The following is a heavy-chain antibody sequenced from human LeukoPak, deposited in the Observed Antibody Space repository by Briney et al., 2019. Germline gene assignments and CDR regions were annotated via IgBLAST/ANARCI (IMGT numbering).Heavy chain of an antibody. D-gene: IGHD5-12*01. V-gene: IGHV3-48*01. J-gene: IGHJ4*02. CDR1: EFTFSRYC. Sequence: GGSLRLSCAASEFTFSRYCLSWVSQAPGKGLEWVSYISGSSSAIYYTDSVKGRFTISRDNAEKSVYLQMNGLRAEDTAVYYCATYSGYDRIFDHWGQGTLVTVSS. CDR3: ATYSGYDRIFDH. CDR2: ISGSSSAI.